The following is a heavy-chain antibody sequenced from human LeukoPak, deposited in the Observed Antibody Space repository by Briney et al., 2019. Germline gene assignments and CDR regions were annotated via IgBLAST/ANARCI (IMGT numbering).Heavy chain of an antibody. CDR2: IYPVDSDT. Sequence: GESPKISCKGSGYSFTTYWIGWVRQMPGKGLEWMGIIYPVDSDTRYSPSFQGQVTISVDKSISTAYLQWSSLKASDTAMYYCARPPPGGGWYFDYWGQGTLVTVSS. CDR1: GYSFTTYW. D-gene: IGHD2-15*01. V-gene: IGHV5-51*01. CDR3: ARPPPGGGWYFDY. J-gene: IGHJ4*02.